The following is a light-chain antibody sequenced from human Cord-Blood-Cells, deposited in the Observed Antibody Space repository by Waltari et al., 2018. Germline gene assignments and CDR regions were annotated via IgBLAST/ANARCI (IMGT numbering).Light chain of an antibody. CDR2: AAS. CDR3: QQSYSTLIT. Sequence: DIPMTQSPSSLSASVGDRVPITCRASQSISSYLNWYQQKPGKAPKLLIYAASSLQSGVPSRFSGSGSGTDFTLTISSLQPEDFATYYCQQSYSTLITFGQGTRLEIK. CDR1: QSISSY. V-gene: IGKV1-39*01. J-gene: IGKJ5*01.